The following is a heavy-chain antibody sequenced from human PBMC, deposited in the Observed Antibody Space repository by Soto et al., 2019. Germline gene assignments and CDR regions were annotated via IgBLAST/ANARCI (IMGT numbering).Heavy chain of an antibody. V-gene: IGHV4-39*01. Sequence: SETLSLTCTVSGGSISSNIYHWGWIRQPPGKGLEWIGRIYNSGRTYYNASLKSRVSISIDTSKNQFSLKLTSVTAADTAVYYCARHPVYATGWQIDYWRQGALVTVSS. CDR2: IYNSGRT. J-gene: IGHJ4*02. D-gene: IGHD2-2*01. CDR1: GGSISSNIYH. CDR3: ARHPVYATGWQIDY.